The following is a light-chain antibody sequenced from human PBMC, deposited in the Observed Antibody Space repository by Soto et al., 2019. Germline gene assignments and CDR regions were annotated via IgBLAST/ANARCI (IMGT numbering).Light chain of an antibody. V-gene: IGKV3-15*01. Sequence: EIVMTQSPATLSVSPGERATLSCRASQSLASNLAWYQQRPGQAPRLLLYGASTRATGIPARFSGSGSGTEFPLTISSLQSEDFAVYYCQQYSNWPWTFGQGTKVEIK. J-gene: IGKJ1*01. CDR2: GAS. CDR3: QQYSNWPWT. CDR1: QSLASN.